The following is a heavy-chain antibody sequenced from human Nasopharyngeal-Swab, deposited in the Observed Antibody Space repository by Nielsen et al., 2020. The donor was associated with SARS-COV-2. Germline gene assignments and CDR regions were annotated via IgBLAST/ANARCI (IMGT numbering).Heavy chain of an antibody. J-gene: IGHJ6*02. CDR1: GFTFSNYN. CDR2: ISSSSNYM. Sequence: GESLKLSCAASGFTFSNYNMNWVRQAPGKGLEWVASISSSSNYMNYADSVKGRFTISRDNAKNSLYVQMNSLRAEDTAVYYCARELRFLDWLFPSDYYAMDVGGQGTTVTVSS. V-gene: IGHV3-21*01. CDR3: ARELRFLDWLFPSDYYAMDV. D-gene: IGHD3-3*01.